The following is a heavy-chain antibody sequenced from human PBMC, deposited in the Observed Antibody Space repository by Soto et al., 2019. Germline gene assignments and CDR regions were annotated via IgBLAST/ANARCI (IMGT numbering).Heavy chain of an antibody. CDR2: IFYSGNT. V-gene: IGHV4-30-4*01. Sequence: QVQLQESGPGLVKPSQTLSLTCTVSGGSISSGDYYGCWIRQPPGKGLERIGSIFYSGNTHYNPALRSRLTISVDTSKNQFSLKLSSVTAADTAVYYCARASAYTATDFDYWGQGTLVTVSS. CDR3: ARASAYTATDFDY. D-gene: IGHD2-15*01. CDR1: GGSISSGDYY. J-gene: IGHJ4*02.